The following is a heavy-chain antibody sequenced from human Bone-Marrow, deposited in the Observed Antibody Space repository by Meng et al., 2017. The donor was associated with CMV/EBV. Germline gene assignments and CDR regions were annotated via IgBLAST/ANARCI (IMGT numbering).Heavy chain of an antibody. CDR1: GFTFSSYG. D-gene: IGHD3-3*01. J-gene: IGHJ4*02. CDR3: ASGPRIRFLEWLGDY. Sequence: SGFTFSSYGMHWIRQAPGKGLEWVAVIWYDGSNKYYADSVKGRFTISRDNSKNTLYLQMNSLRAEDTAVYYCASGPRIRFLEWLGDYWGQGTLVTVSS. CDR2: IWYDGSNK. V-gene: IGHV3-33*01.